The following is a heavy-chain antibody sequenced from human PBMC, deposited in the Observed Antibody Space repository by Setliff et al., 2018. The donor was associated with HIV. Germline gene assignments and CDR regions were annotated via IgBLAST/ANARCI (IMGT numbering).Heavy chain of an antibody. CDR3: ARIPNHSSGFDY. V-gene: IGHV1-18*01. Sequence: ASVKVSCKASGYTFISYGVSWVRQAPGQGLEWMGWISVKNGNTNYAQKFQGRVTMTTDTSTSTAYMELRSLGSDDTAVYYCARIPNHSSGFDYWGQGTPVTVSS. D-gene: IGHD3-22*01. CDR2: ISVKNGNT. CDR1: GYTFISYG. J-gene: IGHJ4*02.